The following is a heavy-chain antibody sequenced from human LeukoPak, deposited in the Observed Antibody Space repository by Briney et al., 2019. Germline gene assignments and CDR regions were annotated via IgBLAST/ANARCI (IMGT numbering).Heavy chain of an antibody. J-gene: IGHJ3*01. D-gene: IGHD1-26*01. V-gene: IGHV5-51*01. CDR1: GYSFTSYC. Sequence: GDSLKISFKVSGYSFTSYCIGWVRQIPGKGLEWMGVIYPGDSGPTYSPSFQGQVTISVDKSINTAYLQWSSLQASDAAMYYCGMSGDRVPLQDDVFDVWGQGTMVTVST. CDR3: GMSGDRVPLQDDVFDV. CDR2: IYPGDSGP.